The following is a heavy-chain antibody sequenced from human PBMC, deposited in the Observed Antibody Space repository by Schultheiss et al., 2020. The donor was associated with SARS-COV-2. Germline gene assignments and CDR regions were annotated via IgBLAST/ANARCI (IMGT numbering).Heavy chain of an antibody. Sequence: SETLSLTCTVSGGSISPYYWSWVRQPPGKGLEWLGSIYYSGNTNYNPSLKSRVTISVDTSKNQFSLKLSSVTAADTAVYYCARGQGEATPSNWFDPWGQGTLVTVSS. V-gene: IGHV4-59*01. CDR1: GGSISPYY. D-gene: IGHD5-12*01. CDR3: ARGQGEATPSNWFDP. CDR2: IYYSGNT. J-gene: IGHJ5*02.